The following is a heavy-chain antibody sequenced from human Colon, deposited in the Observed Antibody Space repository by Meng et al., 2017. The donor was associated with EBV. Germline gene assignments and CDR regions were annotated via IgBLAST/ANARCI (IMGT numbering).Heavy chain of an antibody. D-gene: IGHD4-23*01. CDR1: GGPNSRAGTG. J-gene: IGHJ4*02. CDR2: LCHADDT. CDR3: ASHTFSGNPGGIDS. V-gene: IGHV4-39*01. Sequence: PLRGPRLGLVPPEAAPSLTCPCVGGPNSRAGTGVGSIRQTPGKGLEWIGRLCHADDTYYNPSLMGRVTISVDTSQNQVSLKLTSVTAADTSIYYCASHTFSGNPGGIDSWGQGILVTVSS.